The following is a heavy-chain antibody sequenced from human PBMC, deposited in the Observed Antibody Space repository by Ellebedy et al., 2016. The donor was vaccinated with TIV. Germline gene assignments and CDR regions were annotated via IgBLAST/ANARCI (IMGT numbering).Heavy chain of an antibody. D-gene: IGHD6-19*01. CDR3: ARHVISSGTQRRAFEI. V-gene: IGHV4-39*01. J-gene: IGHJ3*02. CDR1: GGSVSSTRYY. CDR2: VYYSGSP. Sequence: MPSETLSLTCSVSGGSVSSTRYYWAWIRQPPGKGLEYIGSVYYSGSPYYNPSFKSRVTISVDPSNNQFSLKLTSVTAADTAVYYCARHVISSGTQRRAFEIWGQGTMVTVSS.